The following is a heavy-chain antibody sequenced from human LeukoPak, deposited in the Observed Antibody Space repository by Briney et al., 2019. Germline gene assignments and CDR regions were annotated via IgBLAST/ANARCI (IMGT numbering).Heavy chain of an antibody. J-gene: IGHJ6*02. Sequence: PTGGSLRLSCAASGMNFERYAMPWVRQRPGKGLEWVGVISADGKADHADAVKGRFTVSRDNSKDSLSLQMSSLRDEDTALYYCATWAFYHDLDVWGQGTTVIVSS. CDR3: ATWAFYHDLDV. CDR1: GMNFERYA. V-gene: IGHV3-43*02. CDR2: ISADGKA. D-gene: IGHD1-26*01.